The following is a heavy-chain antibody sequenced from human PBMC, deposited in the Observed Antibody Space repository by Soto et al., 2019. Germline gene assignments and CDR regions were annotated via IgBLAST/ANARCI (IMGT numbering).Heavy chain of an antibody. CDR3: ARDVTIFGVVPYAFDI. CDR2: IYYSGST. D-gene: IGHD3-3*01. J-gene: IGHJ3*02. Sequence: PSETLSLTCTVSGGSISSGDYYWSWIRQPPGKGLEWIGYIYYSGSTYYNPSLKSRVTISVDTSKNQFPLKLSSVTAADTAVYYCARDVTIFGVVPYAFDIWGQGTMVTVSS. V-gene: IGHV4-30-4*01. CDR1: GGSISSGDYY.